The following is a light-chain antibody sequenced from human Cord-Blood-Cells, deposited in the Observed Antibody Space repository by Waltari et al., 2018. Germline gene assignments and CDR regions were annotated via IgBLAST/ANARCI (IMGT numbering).Light chain of an antibody. CDR3: QAWDSSTASWV. CDR2: QDS. Sequence: SYELTQPPSVSVSPGQPASIPCSGDTLGDKYACWYQQNPGQSPVLVIYQDSKRPSGIPERFSGSNSGNTATLTISGTQAMDEADYYCQAWDSSTASWVFGGGTKLTVL. CDR1: TLGDKY. J-gene: IGLJ3*02. V-gene: IGLV3-1*01.